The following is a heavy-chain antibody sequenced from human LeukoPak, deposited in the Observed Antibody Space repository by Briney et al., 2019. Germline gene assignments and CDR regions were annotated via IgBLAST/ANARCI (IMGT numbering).Heavy chain of an antibody. J-gene: IGHJ4*02. CDR3: ASTMVRGVIASARDY. Sequence: GESLKISCKGSGYSFTSYWIGWVRQMPGKGLEWMGIIYPGDSDTRYSPSFQGQVTISADKSLSTAYLQWSSLKASDTAMYYCASTMVRGVIASARDYWGQGTLVTVSS. CDR2: IYPGDSDT. CDR1: GYSFTSYW. V-gene: IGHV5-51*01. D-gene: IGHD3-10*01.